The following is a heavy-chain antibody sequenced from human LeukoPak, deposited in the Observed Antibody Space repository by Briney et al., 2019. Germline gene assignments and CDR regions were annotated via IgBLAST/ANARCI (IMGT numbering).Heavy chain of an antibody. CDR2: IYYSGST. Sequence: PSETLSLTCTVSGGSISTYYWSWIRQPPGKGLEWIGFIYYSGSTNANPSLKSRVTISVDMSKNQFSLQLSSVTAADTAVYYCARPLSGSYYQGFDYWGQGTLVTVSS. CDR3: ARPLSGSYYQGFDY. D-gene: IGHD1-26*01. CDR1: GGSISTYY. V-gene: IGHV4-59*01. J-gene: IGHJ4*02.